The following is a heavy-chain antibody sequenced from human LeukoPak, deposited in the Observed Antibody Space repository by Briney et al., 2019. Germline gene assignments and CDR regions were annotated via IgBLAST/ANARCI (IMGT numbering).Heavy chain of an antibody. D-gene: IGHD6-19*01. CDR1: GFTFDAYA. Sequence: GGSLRLSCAASGFTFDAYAMYWVRQAPGKGLEWVSAISGSGGSTYYADSVKGRFTISRDNSKNTLYLQMNSLRAEDTAVYYCAKDVTGYSSGWYGYWGQGTLVTVSS. CDR2: ISGSGGST. J-gene: IGHJ4*02. V-gene: IGHV3-23*01. CDR3: AKDVTGYSSGWYGY.